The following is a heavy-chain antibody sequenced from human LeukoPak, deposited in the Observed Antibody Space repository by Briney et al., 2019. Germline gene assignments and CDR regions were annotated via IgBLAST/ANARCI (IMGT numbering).Heavy chain of an antibody. CDR2: IKSKTDGGTT. Sequence: GGSLRLSCAASGFTFSSYSMNWVRQAPGKGLEWVGRIKSKTDGGTTDYAAPVKGRFTISRDDSKNTLYLQVNSLKTEDTAVYYCTTDDSSGWYPSYYFDYWGQGTLVTVSS. D-gene: IGHD6-19*01. J-gene: IGHJ4*02. V-gene: IGHV3-15*07. CDR1: GFTFSSYS. CDR3: TTDDSSGWYPSYYFDY.